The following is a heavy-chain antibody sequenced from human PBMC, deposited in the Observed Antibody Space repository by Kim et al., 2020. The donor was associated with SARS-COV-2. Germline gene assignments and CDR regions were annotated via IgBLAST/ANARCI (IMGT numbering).Heavy chain of an antibody. D-gene: IGHD6-13*01. CDR1: GFTFSSYS. J-gene: IGHJ6*02. CDR3: ARDCGSHSSSWLYYYYGMDV. V-gene: IGHV3-48*02. Sequence: GGSLRLSCAASGFTFSSYSMNWVRQAPGKGLEWVSYISSSSSTIYYADSVKGRFTISRDNAKNSLYLQMNSLRDEDTAVYYCARDCGSHSSSWLYYYYGMDVWGQGTTVTVSS. CDR2: ISSSSSTI.